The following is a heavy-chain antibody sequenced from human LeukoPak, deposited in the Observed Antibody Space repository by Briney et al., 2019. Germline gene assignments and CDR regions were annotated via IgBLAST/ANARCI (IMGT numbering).Heavy chain of an antibody. CDR2: ISGSGSYT. D-gene: IGHD3-22*01. V-gene: IGHV3-23*01. CDR1: GFTVSDYS. J-gene: IGHJ4*02. CDR3: AKRRYDSSGHFDS. Sequence: GGSLRLSCAASGFTVSDYSMSWVRQAPGKGLEWVLAISGSGSYTDYADSVKGRFTISKDISKNTLYMRMSSLRAEDTAVYFCAKRRYDSSGHFDSWGQGTLVTVSS.